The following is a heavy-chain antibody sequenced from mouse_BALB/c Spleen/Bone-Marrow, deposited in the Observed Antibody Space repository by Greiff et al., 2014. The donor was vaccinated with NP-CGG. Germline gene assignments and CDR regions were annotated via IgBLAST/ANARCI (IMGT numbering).Heavy chain of an antibody. CDR2: IYPGTGTT. CDR1: GYIFTSYW. D-gene: IGHD2-10*02. Sequence: QVQLQQSGAELVRPGASVKLSCTTSGYIFTSYWIHWVKQRSGHGLEWIARIYPGTGTTFYNEKFKGKATLTADQSSSTAYLQLSSLKSEDSAVYFCAREYGNYNYALDYWGQGTSVTVSS. CDR3: AREYGNYNYALDY. J-gene: IGHJ4*01. V-gene: IGHV1S132*01.